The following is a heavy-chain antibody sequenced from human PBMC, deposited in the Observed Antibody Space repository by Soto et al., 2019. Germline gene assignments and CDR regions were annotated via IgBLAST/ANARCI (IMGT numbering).Heavy chain of an antibody. CDR3: ATPSGLLGQYSALPDN. CDR2: IIPMFGST. Sequence: ASVKVSCKASGGTFRHSTVAWVRQAPGHRPEWMGIIIPMFGSTNSAQKFRDRVTFSADTYTNTAYMELSSLRSEDTAVYYCATPSGLLGQYSALPDNWGQGTLVTVSS. D-gene: IGHD5-12*01. CDR1: GGTFRHST. J-gene: IGHJ4*02. V-gene: IGHV1-69*08.